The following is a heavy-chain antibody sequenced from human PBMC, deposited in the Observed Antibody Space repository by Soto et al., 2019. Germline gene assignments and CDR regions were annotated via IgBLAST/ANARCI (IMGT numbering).Heavy chain of an antibody. Sequence: GGSLRLSCAASGFPFRNFAMAWVRQAPGKGLEWVSIISNSGSSTYHGDSVKGRFTTSRDNSKGTLSLHMRGVRIDDTAVYFCARADLLWDSFDLWGQGTLVTVSS. CDR2: ISNSGSST. V-gene: IGHV3-23*05. CDR3: ARADLLWDSFDL. CDR1: GFPFRNFA. D-gene: IGHD2-2*01. J-gene: IGHJ4*02.